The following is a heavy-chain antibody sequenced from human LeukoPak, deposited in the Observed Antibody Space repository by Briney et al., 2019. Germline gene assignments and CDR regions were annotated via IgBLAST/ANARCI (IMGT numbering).Heavy chain of an antibody. J-gene: IGHJ3*02. V-gene: IGHV3-7*01. D-gene: IGHD1-26*01. CDR3: ARGREGSILTLAFDI. Sequence: GSLRLSCAASGFTFSRSWMHWVRQAPGKGLEWVASIKEDGSEKYYVDSVKGRFTISRDNAKNSLYLQMNSLRAEDTAVYYCARGREGSILTLAFDIWGQGTMVTVSS. CDR2: IKEDGSEK. CDR1: GFTFSRSW.